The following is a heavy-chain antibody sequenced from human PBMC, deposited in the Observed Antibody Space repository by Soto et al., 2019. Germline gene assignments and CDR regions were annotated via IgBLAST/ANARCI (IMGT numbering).Heavy chain of an antibody. D-gene: IGHD3-10*01. CDR1: GGPVTSYA. Sequence: SVKVSCKASGGPVTSYAISWVRQAPGLGLEWVGGIIPMFSTANFAHKFQGRVTFSADESTSAAYMELSRLRSEDTAVYFCAREPYFGSGTYYRPRGAFDIWGGGKM. J-gene: IGHJ3*02. CDR2: IIPMFSTA. V-gene: IGHV1-69*13. CDR3: AREPYFGSGTYYRPRGAFDI.